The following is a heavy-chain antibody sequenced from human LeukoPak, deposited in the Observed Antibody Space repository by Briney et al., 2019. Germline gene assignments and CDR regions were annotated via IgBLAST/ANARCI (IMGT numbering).Heavy chain of an antibody. CDR3: ARGGDSSGYLNHYYYGMDV. Sequence: SETMSLTCIVSGCSIRNYYGNWIRQSPGKGLEWIGFIHYSGSTYYKPTLKSRVTMSVDTSKNQFSLKLTSMTAADTAVYYCARGGDSSGYLNHYYYGMDVWGQGTTVTVSS. CDR2: IHYSGST. CDR1: GCSIRNYY. V-gene: IGHV4-59*01. D-gene: IGHD5-18*01. J-gene: IGHJ6*02.